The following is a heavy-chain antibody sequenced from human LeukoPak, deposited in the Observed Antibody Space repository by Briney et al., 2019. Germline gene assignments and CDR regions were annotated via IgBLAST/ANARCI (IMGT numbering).Heavy chain of an antibody. CDR3: ARDLSGGNSDIDY. D-gene: IGHD4-23*01. CDR2: ISALNGNA. J-gene: IGHJ4*02. CDR1: GYTFTDYG. Sequence: ASVKVSCKASGYTFTDYGFTWVRQAPGQGLEWMGWISALNGNANYAHKFRGRVTLTRDTSTGTAYMELRSLKSDDTAVYYCARDLSGGNSDIDYWGQGTLVTVSS. V-gene: IGHV1-18*01.